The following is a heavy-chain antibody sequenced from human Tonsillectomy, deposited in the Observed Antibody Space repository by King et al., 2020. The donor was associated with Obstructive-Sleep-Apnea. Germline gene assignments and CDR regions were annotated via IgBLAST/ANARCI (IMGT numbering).Heavy chain of an antibody. CDR1: GFSLSTARMG. CDR3: ARTRDGYNEGFDY. V-gene: IGHV2-26*01. Sequence: TLKESGPVLVRPTETLTLTCTVSGFSLSTARMGVSWIRQPPGKALEWLAHFFSNDEKYYSTSLKSRLTISKDTTKSQVVLTLTHMDPVDTATYYCARTRDGYNEGFDYWGQGTLVTVSS. CDR2: FFSNDEK. D-gene: IGHD5-24*01. J-gene: IGHJ4*02.